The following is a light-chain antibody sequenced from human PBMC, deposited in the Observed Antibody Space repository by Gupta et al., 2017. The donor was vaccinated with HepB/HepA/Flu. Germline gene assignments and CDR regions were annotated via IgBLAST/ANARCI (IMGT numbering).Light chain of an antibody. Sequence: EIVLTASPATLSLSPGERAPLSCTASQTVGIYFAWHQQKPGQAPSLLLYDAAKRATAIPARFTRSGSLTDFTRTISGLEPEHFGVYCCLRLFTRPPTFGHGT. J-gene: IGKJ1*01. CDR2: DAA. CDR1: QTVGIY. V-gene: IGKV3-11*01. CDR3: LRLFTRPPT.